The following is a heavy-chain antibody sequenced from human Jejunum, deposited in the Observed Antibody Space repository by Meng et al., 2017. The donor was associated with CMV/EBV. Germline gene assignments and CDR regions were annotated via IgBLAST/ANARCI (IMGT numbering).Heavy chain of an antibody. V-gene: IGHV3-7*01. CDR3: ARVEDFRSGHYGMDV. D-gene: IGHD3-3*01. CDR1: GFTFSDDY. CDR2: VKQDESEK. J-gene: IGHJ6*02. Sequence: GFTFSDDYMSWIRQAPGKGLEWVANVKQDESEKYYIDSVKGRFTVSRDNAKNSLYLHMNSLRAEDTAVYYCARVEDFRSGHYGMDVWGQGTAVTVSS.